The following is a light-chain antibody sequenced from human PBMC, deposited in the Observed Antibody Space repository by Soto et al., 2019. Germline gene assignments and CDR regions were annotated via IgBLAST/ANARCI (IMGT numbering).Light chain of an antibody. CDR3: CSYAGDYTFV. CDR1: SSDVGGYNY. V-gene: IGLV2-11*01. J-gene: IGLJ1*01. Sequence: QSALTQPRSVSGSPGQSVTISCTGTSSDVGGYNYVSWYQQHPGRAPRVMIYDVKTRPSGVPDRFSGSKSGNTASLTISELQAEDEADYYCCSYAGDYTFVFGTETKVTVL. CDR2: DVK.